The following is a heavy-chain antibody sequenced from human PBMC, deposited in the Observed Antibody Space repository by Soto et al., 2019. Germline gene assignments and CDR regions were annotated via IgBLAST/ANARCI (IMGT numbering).Heavy chain of an antibody. CDR2: IRSKAYGGTT. J-gene: IGHJ4*02. Sequence: GGSLRLSCTASGFTFGDYAMSWVRQAPGKGLEWVGFIRSKAYGGTTEYAASVKGGFTISRDDSKSIAYLQMNSLKTEDTAVYYCTRALGIVVVTATYYFDYWGQGTLVTVSS. CDR1: GFTFGDYA. V-gene: IGHV3-49*04. CDR3: TRALGIVVVTATYYFDY. D-gene: IGHD2-21*02.